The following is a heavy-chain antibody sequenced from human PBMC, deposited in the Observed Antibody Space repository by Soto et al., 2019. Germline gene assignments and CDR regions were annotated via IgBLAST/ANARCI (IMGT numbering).Heavy chain of an antibody. V-gene: IGHV3-11*06. CDR1: GFTFSDYY. CDR2: ISSSSSYT. D-gene: IGHD2-15*01. Sequence: QVQLVESGGGLVKPGGSLRLSCAASGFTFSDYYMSWIRQAPGKGLEWVSYISSSSSYTNYADSVKGRFTIPRDNAKNSLYLQMNSLRAEDTAVYYCAVWGRVVAAHYYYYGMDVWGQGTTVTVSS. CDR3: AVWGRVVAAHYYYYGMDV. J-gene: IGHJ6*02.